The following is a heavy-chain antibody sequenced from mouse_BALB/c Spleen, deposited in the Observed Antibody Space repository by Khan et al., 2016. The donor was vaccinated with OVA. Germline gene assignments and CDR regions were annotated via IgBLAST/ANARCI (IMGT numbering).Heavy chain of an antibody. Sequence: EVLLVESGGALVKPGGSLKLSCAAAGFTFSSFGMSWVRQTPDQRLEWVATISSGGSYPYYPDSVKGRFTISRDNAKNTLYLQMSSLRSEDTAMYYCARKYGHSPMDYWGQGTSVTVSS. V-gene: IGHV5-6*01. CDR1: GFTFSSFG. D-gene: IGHD2-1*01. CDR2: ISSGGSYP. CDR3: ARKYGHSPMDY. J-gene: IGHJ4*01.